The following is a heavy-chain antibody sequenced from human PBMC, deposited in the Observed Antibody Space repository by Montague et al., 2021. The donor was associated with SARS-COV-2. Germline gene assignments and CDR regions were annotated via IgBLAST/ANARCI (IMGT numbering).Heavy chain of an antibody. V-gene: IGHV4-59*01. D-gene: IGHD4-23*01. CDR3: ARGGGWKRHFDY. Sequence: SETLSLTYNVSGGSINNYYWSWIRQSPGRGLEWIGYIYYTGSTTRNPSLDSRVTISLDTSRDLVSLELRSPTAADPAVYYCARGGGWKRHFDYWGQGTLVAVSS. CDR1: GGSINNYY. J-gene: IGHJ4*02. CDR2: IYYTGST.